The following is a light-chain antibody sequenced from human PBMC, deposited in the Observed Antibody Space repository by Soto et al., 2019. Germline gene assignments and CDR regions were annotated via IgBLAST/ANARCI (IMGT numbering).Light chain of an antibody. CDR1: QTISSW. Sequence: DIQMTQSPSSLSASVGERVTITCRASQTISSWLAWYQQKPGKAPKLLIYKASTVKSGVPSRFSGSGSGTEFTLTISSLQPDDFATYYCQHYNSYSDAFGQGTKVDIK. CDR3: QHYNSYSDA. J-gene: IGKJ1*01. CDR2: KAS. V-gene: IGKV1-5*03.